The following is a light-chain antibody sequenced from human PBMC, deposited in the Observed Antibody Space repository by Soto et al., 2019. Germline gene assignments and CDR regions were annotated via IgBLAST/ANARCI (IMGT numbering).Light chain of an antibody. V-gene: IGLV1-51*01. CDR2: DNN. CDR3: GAWDTSLSLVV. Sequence: QSVLTQPPSVSAAPGQKVTISCSGSSSNTGNNHVSWYQQFPGTSPKLPIYDNNNRPSEIPDRFSGSKSGTSATLGITGLQTGDEADYYCGAWDTSLSLVVFGEGTKLTVL. CDR1: SSNTGNNH. J-gene: IGLJ2*01.